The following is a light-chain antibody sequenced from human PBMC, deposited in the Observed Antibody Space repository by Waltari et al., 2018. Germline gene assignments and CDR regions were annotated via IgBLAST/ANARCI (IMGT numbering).Light chain of an antibody. J-gene: IGLJ1*01. CDR3: FSYAGSGIYV. CDR2: EDI. V-gene: IGLV2-23*01. CDR1: SSDVGSYNL. Sequence: HSALTQPASVSGSPGQSLTISCTGTSSDVGSYNLVSWYQQHPGTPPKIMIYEDIKRPSWASTRFSGSKSANTASLTISGLQSEDEADYYCFSYAGSGIYVFGTGTKVTV.